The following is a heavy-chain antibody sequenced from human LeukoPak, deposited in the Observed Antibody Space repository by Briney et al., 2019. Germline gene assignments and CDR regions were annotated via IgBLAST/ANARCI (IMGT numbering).Heavy chain of an antibody. CDR2: MNQLGNAK. Sequence: GGSLKLSCAASKFTFSSYWMSWVRQAPGKGLEWVAYMNQLGNAKNYLDYVKGRFTISRDKAKNSLYLQMNSLRAEDTAVYYCARGTYYYEFWGQGTLVTVSS. V-gene: IGHV3-7*04. CDR3: ARGTYYYEF. CDR1: KFTFSSYW. J-gene: IGHJ4*02. D-gene: IGHD3-16*01.